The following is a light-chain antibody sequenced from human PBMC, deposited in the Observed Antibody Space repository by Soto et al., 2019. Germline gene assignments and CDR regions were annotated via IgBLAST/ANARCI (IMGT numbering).Light chain of an antibody. J-gene: IGKJ4*01. CDR2: AAS. CDR1: QSISSY. CDR3: QQSYRTPLT. V-gene: IGKV1-39*01. Sequence: DIQMTQSPSSLSASVGDRVTITCRASQSISSYLNWYQQKPGKAPKLLIYAASSLQSGVPSRFSGSGSVTDFTLTIVSLQPEDFATYYCQQSYRTPLTFGGGTKVDIK.